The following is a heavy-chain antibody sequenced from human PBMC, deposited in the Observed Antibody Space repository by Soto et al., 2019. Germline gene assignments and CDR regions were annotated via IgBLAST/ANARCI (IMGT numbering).Heavy chain of an antibody. V-gene: IGHV4-34*01. CDR1: GGSFSGYY. CDR3: ARVPHYYGSGSRDY. J-gene: IGHJ4*02. Sequence: QVQLQQWGAGLLKPSETLSLTCAVYGGSFSGYYWSWIRQPPGKGLEWIGEINHSGSTNYNPSLKSRVTISVDTSKNQFSRKLSSVTAADTAVYYCARVPHYYGSGSRDYWGQGTLVTVSS. CDR2: INHSGST. D-gene: IGHD3-10*01.